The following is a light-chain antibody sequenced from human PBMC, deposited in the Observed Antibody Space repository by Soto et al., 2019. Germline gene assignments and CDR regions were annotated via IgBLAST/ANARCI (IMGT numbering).Light chain of an antibody. V-gene: IGLV2-14*01. CDR1: SSDVGGYNF. CDR3: SSYTSTRSYV. Sequence: QSALTQPASVSGSPGQSVTISCTGTSSDVGGYNFVSWYQQVPGEVPKRIIYGVSHRPSGVSDRFSGSKSGNTASLTVSGLQTEDEADYYCSSYTSTRSYVFGTGTKVTAL. CDR2: GVS. J-gene: IGLJ1*01.